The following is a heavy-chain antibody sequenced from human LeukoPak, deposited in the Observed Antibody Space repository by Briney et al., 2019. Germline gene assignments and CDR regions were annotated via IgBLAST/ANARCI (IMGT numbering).Heavy chain of an antibody. J-gene: IGHJ5*02. V-gene: IGHV4-30-2*02. CDR1: GGSISSGGYS. CDR3: ARSPNCRGWFDP. Sequence: SETLSLTCAVSGGSISSGGYSWSWIRQPPGKGLEWIGYIYHSGSTYYNPSLKSRVTISVDTSKNQFSLKLSSVTAADTAVYYCARSPNCRGWFDPWGQGTLVTVSS. D-gene: IGHD1-1*01. CDR2: IYHSGST.